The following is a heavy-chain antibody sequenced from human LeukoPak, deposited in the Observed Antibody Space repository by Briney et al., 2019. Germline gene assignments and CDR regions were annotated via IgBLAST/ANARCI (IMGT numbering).Heavy chain of an antibody. CDR2: INHSGST. D-gene: IGHD3-10*01. J-gene: IGHJ4*02. CDR3: ALRISLWFGPFDY. V-gene: IGHV4-34*01. Sequence: SWVRQAPGQGLEWIGEINHSGSTSYNPSLKSRVSISVDTSKNQFSLKLTSVTAADTSVYYCALRISLWFGPFDYWGQGTLVTVSS.